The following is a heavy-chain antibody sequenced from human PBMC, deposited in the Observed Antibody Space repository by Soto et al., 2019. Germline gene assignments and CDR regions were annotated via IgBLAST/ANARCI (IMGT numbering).Heavy chain of an antibody. CDR2: MSGSGSSE. CDR3: ASDRSSGWDQGYGMDV. J-gene: IGHJ6*02. Sequence: GGSLRLSCLASGFTFSDHYMAWIRQAPGKGLEIVAHMSGSGSSEDYGDSVKGRFSIFRENSKNLLFLQMFFLKLRSVTAADTAVYYCASDRSSGWDQGYGMDVWGQGTTVTVSS. V-gene: IGHV3-11*01. CDR1: GFTFSDHY. D-gene: IGHD6-19*01.